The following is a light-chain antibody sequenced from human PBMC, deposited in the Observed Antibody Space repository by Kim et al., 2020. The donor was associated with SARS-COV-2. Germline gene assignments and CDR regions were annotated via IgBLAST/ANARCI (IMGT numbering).Light chain of an antibody. Sequence: ASVKHTCSRSSGHSSYAIAWHQQQPEKGPRYLMKLNSDGSHNKGDGIPDRFSGSSSGAERYLTISSLQSEDEADYYCQTWDTGIRVFGGGTQLTVL. CDR2: LNSDGSH. V-gene: IGLV4-69*01. CDR1: SGHSSYA. J-gene: IGLJ3*02. CDR3: QTWDTGIRV.